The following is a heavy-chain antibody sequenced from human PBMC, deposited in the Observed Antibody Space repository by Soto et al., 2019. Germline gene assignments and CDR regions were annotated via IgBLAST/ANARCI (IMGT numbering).Heavy chain of an antibody. J-gene: IGHJ2*01. Sequence: EVQLLESGGGLEQPGGSLRLSCAASGFTFSNFVMSWVRRAPGKGLEWVSAIGGTSGSTYYADSVKGRFTISRDNSKNTLSLQMNGLRAEDTAVYYCAKRRGEGYFDLWGRGSLVTVSS. CDR3: AKRRGEGYFDL. D-gene: IGHD3-10*01. V-gene: IGHV3-23*01. CDR2: IGGTSGST. CDR1: GFTFSNFV.